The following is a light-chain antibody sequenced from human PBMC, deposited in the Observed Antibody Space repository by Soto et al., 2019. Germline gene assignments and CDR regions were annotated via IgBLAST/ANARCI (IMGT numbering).Light chain of an antibody. CDR3: SSYTSSITYV. J-gene: IGLJ1*01. Sequence: QSVLTHPASVSWSPGHSITISCTGTSSDVGGYNYVSWYQQHPGKAPKLMIYEVSNRPSGVSNRFSGSKSGNTASLTISGLQAEDEADYYCSSYTSSITYVFGTGTKVTVL. V-gene: IGLV2-14*01. CDR1: SSDVGGYNY. CDR2: EVS.